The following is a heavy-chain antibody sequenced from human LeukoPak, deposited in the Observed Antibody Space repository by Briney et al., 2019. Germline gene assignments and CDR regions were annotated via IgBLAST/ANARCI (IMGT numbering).Heavy chain of an antibody. J-gene: IGHJ5*02. CDR2: IYTSGST. Sequence: PSETLSLTCTVSGGSISSYYWSWIRQPAGKGLEWIGRIYTSGSTSYNPPLKSRVTMSVDTSKNQFSLKLSSVTAADTAVYYCARGRHSSSWYWFDPWGQGTLVIVSS. D-gene: IGHD6-13*01. CDR3: ARGRHSSSWYWFDP. V-gene: IGHV4-4*07. CDR1: GGSISSYY.